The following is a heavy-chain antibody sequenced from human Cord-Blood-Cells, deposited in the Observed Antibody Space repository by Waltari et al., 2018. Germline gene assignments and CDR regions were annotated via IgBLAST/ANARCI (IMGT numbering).Heavy chain of an antibody. CDR1: GYTFTGYY. Sequence: AEIKKPGASVKGSCMAPGYTFTGYYMHWVRQAPGHGLEWMGWINPNSGGTNYAQKFQGRVTMTRDTSISTAYMELSRLRSDDTAVYYCARVLTGTTDSAFDIWGQGTMVTVSS. CDR2: INPNSGGT. CDR3: ARVLTGTTDSAFDI. V-gene: IGHV1-2*02. D-gene: IGHD1-7*01. J-gene: IGHJ3*02.